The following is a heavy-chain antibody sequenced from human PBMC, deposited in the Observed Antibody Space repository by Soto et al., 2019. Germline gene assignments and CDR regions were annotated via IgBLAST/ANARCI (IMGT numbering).Heavy chain of an antibody. V-gene: IGHV4-4*02. Sequence: QVQLQESGPGLVKPSGTLSLTCAVSGDSISSSNWWTWVRQPPGKGLEWIGEFSHSGSTNYNPSPNXXPTISKDKSTNQFSLKLTSVTAAATAVYYCARSYYGDGFDYWGRGTLVTVSS. CDR3: ARSYYGDGFDY. CDR1: GDSISSSNW. D-gene: IGHD4-17*01. CDR2: FSHSGST. J-gene: IGHJ4*02.